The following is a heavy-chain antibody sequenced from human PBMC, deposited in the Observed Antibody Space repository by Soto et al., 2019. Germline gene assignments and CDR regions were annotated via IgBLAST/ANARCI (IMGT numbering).Heavy chain of an antibody. Sequence: SETLSLTCTVSGGSISSGGYYWSWIRQHPGKGLEWIGYIYYSGSTYYNPSLKSRVTISVDTSKNQFSLKLSSVTAADTAVYYFAATKAPNRSSYAPDYWGQGTLVTVSS. V-gene: IGHV4-31*03. D-gene: IGHD6-13*01. CDR1: GGSISSGGYY. CDR2: IYYSGST. CDR3: AATKAPNRSSYAPDY. J-gene: IGHJ4*02.